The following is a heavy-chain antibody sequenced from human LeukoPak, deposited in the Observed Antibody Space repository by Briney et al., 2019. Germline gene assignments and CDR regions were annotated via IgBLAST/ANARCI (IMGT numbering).Heavy chain of an antibody. J-gene: IGHJ4*02. D-gene: IGHD4-17*01. CDR1: GFTFSNYG. Sequence: GGSLRLSCAASGFTFSNYGLHWVRQAPGKGLEWVAFMSYDGTHKYYSDSVRGRFTISRDNSKNTLLLQVNSLRSEDTAVYFCAKDFGYGDCFDYWGQGTLVTVSS. CDR2: MSYDGTHK. V-gene: IGHV3-30*18. CDR3: AKDFGYGDCFDY.